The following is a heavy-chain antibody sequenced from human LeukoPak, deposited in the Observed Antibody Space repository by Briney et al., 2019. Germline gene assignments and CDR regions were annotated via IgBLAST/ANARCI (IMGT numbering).Heavy chain of an antibody. Sequence: SETLSLTCTVSGGSISSYYWSWIRQPPGKGLEWIGYIYYSGSTNYNPSLKSRVTISVDTSKNQFSLKLSSLTAADTAVYYCARLQTRFCSGGSCYDTGWFDPWGQGTLVTVSS. CDR3: ARLQTRFCSGGSCYDTGWFDP. V-gene: IGHV4-59*08. D-gene: IGHD2-15*01. CDR1: GGSISSYY. J-gene: IGHJ5*02. CDR2: IYYSGST.